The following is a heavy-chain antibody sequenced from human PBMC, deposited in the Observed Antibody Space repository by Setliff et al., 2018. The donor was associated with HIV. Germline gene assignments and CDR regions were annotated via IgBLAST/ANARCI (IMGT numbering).Heavy chain of an antibody. CDR2: IKGDGSDQ. CDR3: ATDGSAFDR. CDR1: GFTFSSNW. V-gene: IGHV3-7*03. Sequence: GGSLRLSCVASGFTFSSNWLSWVRQAPGKGLEWVANIKGDGSDQYYMDSVRGRFIISRDNAKKSVYLQMSSLRAEDTAVYYCATDGSAFDRWGQGTLVTVSS. D-gene: IGHD3-10*01. J-gene: IGHJ4*02.